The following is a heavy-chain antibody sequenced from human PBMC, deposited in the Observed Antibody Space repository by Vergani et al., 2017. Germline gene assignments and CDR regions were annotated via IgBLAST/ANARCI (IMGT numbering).Heavy chain of an antibody. CDR1: GYTFTSYA. CDR3: AREGSAVAGYFQH. V-gene: IGHV1-3*01. Sequence: QVQLVQSGAEVKKPGASVKVPCKASGYTFTSYAMHWVRQAPGQRLEWMGWINAGNGNTKYSQKFKGRVTITRDTSASTAYMELSSLRSEDTAVYYCAREGSAVAGYFQHWGQGTLVTGSS. CDR2: INAGNGNT. J-gene: IGHJ1*01. D-gene: IGHD6-19*01.